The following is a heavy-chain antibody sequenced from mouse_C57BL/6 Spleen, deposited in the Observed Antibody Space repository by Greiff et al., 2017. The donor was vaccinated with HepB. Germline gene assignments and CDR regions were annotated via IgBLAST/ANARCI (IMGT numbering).Heavy chain of an antibody. D-gene: IGHD3-3*01. V-gene: IGHV5-4*03. CDR3: ARRRGRDWYFDV. CDR1: GFTFSSYA. Sequence: DVQLVESGGGLVKPGGSLKLSCAASGFTFSSYAMSWVRQTPEKRLEWVATISDGGSYTYYPDNVKGRFTISRDNAKNNLYLQMSHLKSEDTAMYYCARRRGRDWYFDVWGTGTTVTVSS. CDR2: ISDGGSYT. J-gene: IGHJ1*03.